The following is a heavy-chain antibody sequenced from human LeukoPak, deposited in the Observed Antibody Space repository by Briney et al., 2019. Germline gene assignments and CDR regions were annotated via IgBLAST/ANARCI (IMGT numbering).Heavy chain of an antibody. CDR2: ISGDGGST. D-gene: IGHD3-16*01. CDR1: GFTFDDYA. V-gene: IGHV3-43*02. J-gene: IGHJ4*02. CDR3: AKDYVAITWKRTAAGAFDY. Sequence: PGGSLRLSCAASGFTFDDYAMHWVRQAPGKGLEWVSLISGDGGSTYYADSVKGRFTISRDNSKNSLYLQMNSLRTEDTALYYCAKDYVAITWKRTAAGAFDYWGQGTLVTVSS.